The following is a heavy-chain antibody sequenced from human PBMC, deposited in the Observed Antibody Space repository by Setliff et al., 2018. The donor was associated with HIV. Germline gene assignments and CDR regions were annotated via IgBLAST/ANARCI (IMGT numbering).Heavy chain of an antibody. J-gene: IGHJ6*03. CDR3: ARHSPVTTEDYMDV. Sequence: SETLSLTCTLSGDSVTTPYYWGWIRQPPGKGLEWVGSIYHSGATYFTPSLKSRVTLSVDTSKNQFFLRLTSVSAADAGLYFCARHSPVTTEDYMDVWGKGTTVTVSS. CDR2: IYHSGAT. D-gene: IGHD4-17*01. V-gene: IGHV4-38-2*02. CDR1: GDSVTTPYY.